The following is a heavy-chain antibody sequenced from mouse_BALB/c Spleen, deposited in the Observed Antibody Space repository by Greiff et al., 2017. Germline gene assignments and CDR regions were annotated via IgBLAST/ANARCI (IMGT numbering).Heavy chain of an antibody. CDR3: ASRWSY. Sequence: EVKLQESGAELVKPGASVKLSCTASGFNIKDTYMHWVKQRPEQGLEWIGRIDPANGNTKYDPKFQGKATITADTSSNTAYLQLSSLTSEDTAVYYCASRWSYWGQGTTLTVSS. CDR1: GFNIKDTY. CDR2: IDPANGNT. V-gene: IGHV14-3*02. J-gene: IGHJ2*01. D-gene: IGHD1-1*02.